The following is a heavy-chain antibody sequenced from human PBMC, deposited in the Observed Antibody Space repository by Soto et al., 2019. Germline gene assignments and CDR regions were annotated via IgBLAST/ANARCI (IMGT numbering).Heavy chain of an antibody. Sequence: QVQLVQSGADVKKPGASVKVSCKASGYTFTTYGITWVRQAPGQGLEWLGWISAYNGNTNYAQKLHGRVTMTTDTSTSAAYMELSSLRSDDTAVYYCARGGFGSGNYFYYYMDVWGEGTTVTVSS. CDR3: ARGGFGSGNYFYYYMDV. V-gene: IGHV1-18*01. J-gene: IGHJ6*03. CDR2: ISAYNGNT. D-gene: IGHD3-10*01. CDR1: GYTFTTYG.